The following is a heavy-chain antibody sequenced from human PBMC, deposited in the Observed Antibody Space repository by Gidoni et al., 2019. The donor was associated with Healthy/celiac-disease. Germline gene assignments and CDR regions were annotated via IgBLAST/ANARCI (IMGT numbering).Heavy chain of an antibody. J-gene: IGHJ4*02. V-gene: IGHV4-38-2*02. D-gene: IGHD4-17*01. Sequence: QVQLQESGPGLVKPSETLSLTCAVSGYSISSGYYWGWIRQPPGKGLEWIGSIYHSGSTYYNPSLKSRVTISVDTSKNQFSLKLSSVTAADTAVYYCARDPLTVTTLELTSYYFDYWGQGTLVTVSS. CDR3: ARDPLTVTTLELTSYYFDY. CDR2: IYHSGST. CDR1: GYSISSGYY.